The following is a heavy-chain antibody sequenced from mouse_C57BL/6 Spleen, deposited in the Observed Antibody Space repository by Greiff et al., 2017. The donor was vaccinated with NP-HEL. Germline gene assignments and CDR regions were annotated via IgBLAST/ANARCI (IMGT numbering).Heavy chain of an antibody. CDR1: GYTFTSYG. V-gene: IGHV1-81*01. CDR3: ARRIVDY. Sequence: LQESGAELARPGASVKLSCKASGYTFTSYGISWVKQRTGQGLEWIGEIYPRSGNTYYNEKFKGKATLTADKSSSTAYMELRSLTSEDSAVYFCARRIVDYWGQGTSVTVSS. CDR2: IYPRSGNT. J-gene: IGHJ4*01.